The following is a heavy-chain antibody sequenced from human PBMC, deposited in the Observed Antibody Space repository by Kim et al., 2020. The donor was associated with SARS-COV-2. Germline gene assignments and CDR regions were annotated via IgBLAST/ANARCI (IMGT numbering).Heavy chain of an antibody. J-gene: IGHJ4*02. CDR3: ANTPGLRGRFDY. D-gene: IGHD4-17*01. Sequence: SETLSLTCTVSGGSISSSSYYWGWIRQPPGKGLEWIGSIYYSGSTYYNPSLKSRVTISVDTSKNQFSLKLSSVTAADTAVYYCANTPGLRGRFDYWGQGTLVTVSS. CDR1: GGSISSSSYY. CDR2: IYYSGST. V-gene: IGHV4-39*01.